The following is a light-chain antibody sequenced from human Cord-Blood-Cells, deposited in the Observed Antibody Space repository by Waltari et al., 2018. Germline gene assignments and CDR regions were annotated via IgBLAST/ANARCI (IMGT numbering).Light chain of an antibody. CDR3: CSYAGSSTWV. J-gene: IGLJ3*02. CDR1: SSDVGSYNL. Sequence: QSALTQPAPVSGSPGQSITISCTATSSDVGSYNLVSWYQQHPGKAPKLMIYEGSKRPSGVSNRFSGSKSGNTASLTISGLQAEDEADYYCCSYAGSSTWVFGGGTKLTVL. V-gene: IGLV2-23*01. CDR2: EGS.